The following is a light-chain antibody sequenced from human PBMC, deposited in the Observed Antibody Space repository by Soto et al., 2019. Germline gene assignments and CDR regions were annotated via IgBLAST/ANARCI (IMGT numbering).Light chain of an antibody. CDR3: CSYAGSYTWV. Sequence: QSVLTQPRSVSGSPGQSVTISCTGTSSDVGGYNYVSWYQQHPGKATKLMIYDVSKRPSGVPDRFSGSKSGNTSSLTISGLQAEDEAYYYCCSYAGSYTWVFGRGTKLTVL. CDR2: DVS. V-gene: IGLV2-11*01. J-gene: IGLJ2*01. CDR1: SSDVGGYNY.